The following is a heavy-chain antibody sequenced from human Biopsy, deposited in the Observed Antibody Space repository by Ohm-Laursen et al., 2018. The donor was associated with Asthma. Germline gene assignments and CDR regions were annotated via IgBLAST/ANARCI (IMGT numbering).Heavy chain of an antibody. J-gene: IGHJ6*02. CDR3: ARPGPNRDILYYYYHMDV. Sequence: EASVKVSCNASGGMFGNYAISWVRQAPGLGLEWMGGISPIFGSSNYAQRFQGRVTITADIFTRTVYMELSGLRFDDTAIYYCARPGPNRDILYYYYHMDVWGQGTTVIVSS. D-gene: IGHD3-3*02. V-gene: IGHV1-69*06. CDR1: GGMFGNYA. CDR2: ISPIFGSS.